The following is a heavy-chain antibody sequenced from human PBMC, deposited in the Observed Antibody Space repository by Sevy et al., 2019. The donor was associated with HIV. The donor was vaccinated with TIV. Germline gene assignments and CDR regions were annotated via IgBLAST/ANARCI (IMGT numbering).Heavy chain of an antibody. V-gene: IGHV3-21*01. CDR1: GFTFSSYS. Sequence: GGSLRLSCAASGFTFSSYSMNWVRQAPGKGLEWVSSISSSSSYIYYADSVKGRFTISRDNAKNSMYLQMNSLIAEDTAVYYGAGVADYDFWSGYEQYDYYMDVWGKGTMVTVSS. CDR2: ISSSSSYI. D-gene: IGHD3-3*01. J-gene: IGHJ6*03. CDR3: AGVADYDFWSGYEQYDYYMDV.